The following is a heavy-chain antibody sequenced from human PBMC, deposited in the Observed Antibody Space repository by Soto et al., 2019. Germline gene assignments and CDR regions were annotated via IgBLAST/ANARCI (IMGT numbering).Heavy chain of an antibody. V-gene: IGHV4-4*02. D-gene: IGHD6-13*01. Sequence: SETLSLTCAICGGSISGTHWRNWLRQPPGRGLGWIGKIYHSGSTSYHPSLKSRVTISVDKSKNLFSLILTSATVADTALYYSARGRRDLMAAGIDPWGQGTLVTVSS. CDR1: GGSISGTHW. CDR3: ARGRRDLMAAGIDP. CDR2: IYHSGST. J-gene: IGHJ5*02.